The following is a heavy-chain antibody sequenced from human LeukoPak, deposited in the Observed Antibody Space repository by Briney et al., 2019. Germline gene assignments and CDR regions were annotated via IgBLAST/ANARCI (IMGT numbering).Heavy chain of an antibody. D-gene: IGHD6-13*01. Sequence: PGGSLRLSCAASGFTFSSYWMSWVRQAPGKGLKWVANIKQDGSEKYYVDSVKGRFTTSRDNAKNSLYLQMNSLRAEDTAVYYCARCGPSSSWYRGDNWFDPWGQGTLVTVSS. J-gene: IGHJ5*02. CDR2: IKQDGSEK. CDR1: GFTFSSYW. CDR3: ARCGPSSSWYRGDNWFDP. V-gene: IGHV3-7*01.